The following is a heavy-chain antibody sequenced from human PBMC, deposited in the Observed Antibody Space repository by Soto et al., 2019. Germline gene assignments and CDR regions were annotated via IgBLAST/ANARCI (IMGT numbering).Heavy chain of an antibody. CDR2: IIPIFGTT. V-gene: IGHV1-69*06. J-gene: IGHJ4*02. D-gene: IGHD2-2*01. CDR3: ASREGVGGPAAYISPGYYFDN. Sequence: QVQLVQSGAEVKKPGSSVKVSCKASGGTFNSYPITWVRQAPGQGLEWMGGIIPIFGTTNYAQKFQGKVTITADKSTSTAYMEVSSLTSEDTAVYYCASREGVGGPAAYISPGYYFDNWGQGTLVTVSS. CDR1: GGTFNSYP.